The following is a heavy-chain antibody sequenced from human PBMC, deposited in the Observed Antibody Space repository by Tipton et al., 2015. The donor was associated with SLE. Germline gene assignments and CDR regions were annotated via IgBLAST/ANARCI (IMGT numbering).Heavy chain of an antibody. CDR2: IYYSGST. CDR3: ARVGDYYNSGSRVFDH. Sequence: TLSLTCTVSGGSISSSSYYWGWIRQPPGKGLEWIGSIYYSGSTNSNPSLKSRVTISVDTSNNQFSLRLTSVTAADTAVYFCARVGDYYNSGSRVFDHWGQGILVTVSS. V-gene: IGHV4-39*07. D-gene: IGHD3-10*01. CDR1: GGSISSSSYY. J-gene: IGHJ4*02.